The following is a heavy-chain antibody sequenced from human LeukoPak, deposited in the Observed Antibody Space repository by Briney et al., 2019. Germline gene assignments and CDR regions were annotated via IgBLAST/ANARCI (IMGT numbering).Heavy chain of an antibody. D-gene: IGHD1-26*01. CDR1: GFTFSSYA. Sequence: GRTLRLSCAASGFTFSSYAMHWVRQAPGKGLEWVALIPYDGSNKYYADSVKGRFTISRDNAKNTLYLQMNSLKSEDSAAYYCARGPAANSGNYYAGDYWGQGTLVTVSS. V-gene: IGHV3-30*04. J-gene: IGHJ4*02. CDR2: IPYDGSNK. CDR3: ARGPAANSGNYYAGDY.